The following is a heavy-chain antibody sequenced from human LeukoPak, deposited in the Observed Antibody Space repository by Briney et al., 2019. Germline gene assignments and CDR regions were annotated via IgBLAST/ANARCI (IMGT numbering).Heavy chain of an antibody. CDR1: GYTFTSYG. Sequence: ASVKVSCKASGYTFTSYGISWVRQAPGQGLEWMGWISAYSGDTNYAQKFQGRATMTTDTSTSTAYMELRSLSSDDTAVYYCARDRDDYNAFDIWGQGTMVTVSS. J-gene: IGHJ3*02. CDR3: ARDRDDYNAFDI. D-gene: IGHD5-24*01. CDR2: ISAYSGDT. V-gene: IGHV1-18*01.